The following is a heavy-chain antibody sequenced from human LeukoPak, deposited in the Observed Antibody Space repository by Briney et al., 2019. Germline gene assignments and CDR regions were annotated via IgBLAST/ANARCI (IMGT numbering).Heavy chain of an antibody. CDR1: GYTFTSYG. J-gene: IGHJ6*02. V-gene: IGHV1-18*01. D-gene: IGHD3-16*01. Sequence: ASVKVSCKASGYTFTSYGISWVRQAPGQGLEWMGWISAYNGNTNYAQKLQGRVTMTTDTSTSTAYMELRSLRSDDTAVYYCARDWGKFPYYYGMDVWGQGTTVTVSS. CDR2: ISAYNGNT. CDR3: ARDWGKFPYYYGMDV.